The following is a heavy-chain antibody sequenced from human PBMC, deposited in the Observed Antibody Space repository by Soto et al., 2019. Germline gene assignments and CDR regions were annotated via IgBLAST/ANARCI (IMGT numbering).Heavy chain of an antibody. CDR1: GGSISSSSYF. J-gene: IGHJ5*02. CDR3: ARHPSDFWFAP. Sequence: SETLSLTCSVSGGSISSSSYFWGWIRQPPGKGLEWIGSIYYSGSTYYNPSLKSRVTVSVDTSKNQFSLKLSSVTAADTAVYYCARHPSDFWFAPRGQGTLVTVSS. V-gene: IGHV4-39*01. D-gene: IGHD2-21*02. CDR2: IYYSGST.